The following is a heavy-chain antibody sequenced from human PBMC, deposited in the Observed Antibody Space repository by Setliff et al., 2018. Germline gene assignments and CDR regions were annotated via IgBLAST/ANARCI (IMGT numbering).Heavy chain of an antibody. Sequence: PGESLKISCSASGFTFGAYSMNWVRQAPGKGLEWVSSIDISSRHRFYAASVRDRFTISRDNAKNILYLQMNSLRGEDTAVYYCSRGDCSGGPCDTDVYYHYMDVWGKGTTVTVSS. CDR1: GFTFGAYS. V-gene: IGHV3-21*01. D-gene: IGHD2-15*01. CDR3: SRGDCSGGPCDTDVYYHYMDV. J-gene: IGHJ6*03. CDR2: IDISSRHR.